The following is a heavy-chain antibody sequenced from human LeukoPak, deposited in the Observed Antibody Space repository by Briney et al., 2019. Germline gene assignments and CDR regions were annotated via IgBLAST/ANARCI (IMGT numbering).Heavy chain of an antibody. Sequence: SETLSLTCTVSGYSISSGFYWGWIRQPPGKGLEWIGNIYHSGSTYYNPSLKSRVTISADTSKNQFSLKLSSVPAADTAVYYCAGSRYSYGYLGYWGQGTLVTVSS. CDR3: AGSRYSYGYLGY. CDR1: GYSISSGFY. CDR2: IYHSGST. V-gene: IGHV4-38-2*02. D-gene: IGHD5-18*01. J-gene: IGHJ4*02.